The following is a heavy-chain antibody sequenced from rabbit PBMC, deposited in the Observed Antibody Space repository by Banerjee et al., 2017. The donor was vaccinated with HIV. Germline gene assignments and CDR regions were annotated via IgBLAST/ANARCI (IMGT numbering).Heavy chain of an antibody. CDR2: IYGGSGSA. CDR1: GIDLSSNA. V-gene: IGHV1S47*01. D-gene: IGHD4-1*01. J-gene: IGHJ4*01. CDR3: ARDYNTGWDL. Sequence: QEQLKETGGGLVQPGGSLTLSCKASGIDLSSNAMSWVRQAPGKGLEWIGDIYGGSGSAYYANWVNGRFTISSDNAQNTVDLKMTSLTAADTATYFCARDYNTGWDLWGPGTLVTVS.